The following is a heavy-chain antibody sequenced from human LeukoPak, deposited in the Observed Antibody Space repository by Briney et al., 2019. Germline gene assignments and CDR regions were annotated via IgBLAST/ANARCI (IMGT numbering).Heavy chain of an antibody. J-gene: IGHJ4*02. CDR1: GGSISSYY. CDR3: AREVRDYVWGSYRPVPKYYFDY. CDR2: IYYSGST. V-gene: IGHV4-59*01. D-gene: IGHD3-16*02. Sequence: KPSETLSLTCTVSGGSISSYYWSWIRQPPGKGLEWIGYIYYSGSTNYNPSLKSRATISVDTSKNQFSLKLSSVTAADTAVYYCAREVRDYVWGSYRPVPKYYFDYWGQGTLVTVSS.